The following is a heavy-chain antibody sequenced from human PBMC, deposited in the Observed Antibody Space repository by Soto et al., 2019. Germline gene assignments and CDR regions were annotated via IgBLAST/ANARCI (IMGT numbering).Heavy chain of an antibody. D-gene: IGHD1-26*01. CDR2: INGDGSRT. Sequence: GSLRLSCAASGFTFSTYWMHWVRQAPGKGLVWVSRINGDGSRTSYADSVKGRFTISRDNAENTLYLQTNSLRAEDTAVYYCARVPTGSYYFDSWGQGTLVTVSS. CDR1: GFTFSTYW. V-gene: IGHV3-74*01. J-gene: IGHJ4*02. CDR3: ARVPTGSYYFDS.